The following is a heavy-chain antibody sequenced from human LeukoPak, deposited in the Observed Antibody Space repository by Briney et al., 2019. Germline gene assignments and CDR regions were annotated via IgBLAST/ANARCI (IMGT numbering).Heavy chain of an antibody. J-gene: IGHJ4*02. V-gene: IGHV4-59*01. CDR1: GGSISSYY. CDR2: IYYSGST. Sequence: PSEPLSLTCTVSGGSISSYYWSWIRQPPGKGLEWIGYIYYSGSTNYNPSLKSRVTISVDTSKNQFSLKLSSVTAANTAVYYCARVGDYDILTGGLYFDYWGQGTLVTVSS. D-gene: IGHD3-9*01. CDR3: ARVGDYDILTGGLYFDY.